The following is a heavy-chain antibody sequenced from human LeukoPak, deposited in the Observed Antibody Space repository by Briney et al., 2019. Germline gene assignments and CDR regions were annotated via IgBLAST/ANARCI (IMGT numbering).Heavy chain of an antibody. J-gene: IGHJ4*02. D-gene: IGHD3-22*01. Sequence: SETLSLTCAVYGGSFSGYYWGWIRQPPGKGLEWIGEINHSGGTNYNPSLKSRVTISVDTSKNQFSLKLSSVTAADTAVYYCARGQTYYYDSSGYYLDYWGQGTLVTVSS. CDR2: INHSGGT. CDR1: GGSFSGYY. V-gene: IGHV4-34*01. CDR3: ARGQTYYYDSSGYYLDY.